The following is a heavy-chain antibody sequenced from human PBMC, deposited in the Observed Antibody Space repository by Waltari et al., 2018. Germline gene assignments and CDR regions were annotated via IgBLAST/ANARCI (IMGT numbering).Heavy chain of an antibody. CDR2: IIPIFGTA. D-gene: IGHD3-22*01. CDR3: ARDRYYDSSGYYLGSYDY. CDR1: GGTFSSYA. J-gene: IGHJ4*02. Sequence: QVQLVQSGAAVKKPGSSVKVSCKASGGTFSSYAISWVRQAPGQGLEWMGGIIPIFGTAHYAQKFQGRVTITADESTSTAYMELSSLRSEDTAVYYCARDRYYDSSGYYLGSYDYWGQGTLVTVSS. V-gene: IGHV1-69*01.